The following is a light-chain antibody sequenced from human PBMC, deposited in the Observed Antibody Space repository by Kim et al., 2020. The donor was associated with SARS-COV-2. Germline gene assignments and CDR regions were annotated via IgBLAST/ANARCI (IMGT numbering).Light chain of an antibody. J-gene: IGKJ4*01. CDR1: QSVLFSSNNNNY. Sequence: DIVMTQSPDSLAVSLGERATINCKSSQSVLFSSNNNNYLAWFQQKPGQPPKLLIYWASARESGVPDRFSGSGSGTDFTLTISSLQAEDVAVYYCQQYYSNPVTFGGGTKLEI. CDR2: WAS. V-gene: IGKV4-1*01. CDR3: QQYYSNPVT.